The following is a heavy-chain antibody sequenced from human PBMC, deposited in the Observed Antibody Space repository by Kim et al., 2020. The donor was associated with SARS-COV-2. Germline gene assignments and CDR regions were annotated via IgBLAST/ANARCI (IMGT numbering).Heavy chain of an antibody. J-gene: IGHJ3*01. V-gene: IGHV4-30-2*01. CDR3: ATAKIRLGEHRVGAFVV. CDR1: GGSISGGDFA. Sequence: SETLSLTCAVSGGSISGGDFAWSWIRQRPGKGLEWMGYIYHTGATYYSPSLESRVTISVDKSENQFSLTLRSLTAADTAAYYFATAKIRLGEHRVGAFVV. D-gene: IGHD3-16*01. CDR2: IYHTGAT.